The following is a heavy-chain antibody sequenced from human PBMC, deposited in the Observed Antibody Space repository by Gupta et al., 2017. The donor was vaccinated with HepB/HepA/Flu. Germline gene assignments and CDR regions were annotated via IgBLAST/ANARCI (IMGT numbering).Heavy chain of an antibody. J-gene: IGHJ4*02. CDR3: ARVPFDY. CDR1: VGSFSDYS. D-gene: IGHD2-2*01. V-gene: IGHV4-34*01. CDR2: INYNGDT. Sequence: QAHLQQWGAGLLKPSETLSLTCAVYVGSFSDYSWSWFRQSPGKGLEWIGEINYNGDTHYHPSLKNRVTISVDTSKNQFSLKLTSVTAADTAMYYCARVPFDYWDQGTLVTVSS.